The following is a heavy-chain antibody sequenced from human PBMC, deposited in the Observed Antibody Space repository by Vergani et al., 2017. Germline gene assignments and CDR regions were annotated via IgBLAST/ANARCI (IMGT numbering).Heavy chain of an antibody. V-gene: IGHV4-30-2*01. D-gene: IGHD4-23*01. CDR1: GGSISSGGYS. Sequence: QLQLQESGSGLVKPSQTLSLTCAVSGGSISSGGYSWRWIRQPPGKGLEWIGYIYHSGSTYYNPSLKSRVTISVDRSKNQFSLKLSSVTAADTAVYYCARTNTVVTPYFDYWGQGTLVTVSS. J-gene: IGHJ4*02. CDR3: ARTNTVVTPYFDY. CDR2: IYHSGST.